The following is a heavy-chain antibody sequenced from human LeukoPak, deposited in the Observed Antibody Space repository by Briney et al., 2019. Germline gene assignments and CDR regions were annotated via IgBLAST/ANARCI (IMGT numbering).Heavy chain of an antibody. V-gene: IGHV4-61*09. CDR1: GGSISSGNYY. D-gene: IGHD3-3*01. J-gene: IGHJ4*02. CDR2: IYTGGST. CDR3: ARDSLYNFWSGYYHTTYYFDY. Sequence: SQTLSLTCTVSGGSISSGNYYWSWIRQPAGKGLEWVGHIYTGGSTNYNPSLKSRVTISVDTSNNQFSLNLRSMTAADTAVYYCARDSLYNFWSGYYHTTYYFDYWGPGTLVTVSS.